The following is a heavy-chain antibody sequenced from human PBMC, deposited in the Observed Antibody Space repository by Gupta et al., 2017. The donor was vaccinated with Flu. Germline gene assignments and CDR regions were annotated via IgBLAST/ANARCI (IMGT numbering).Heavy chain of an antibody. CDR3: ARHDYVYAFDI. V-gene: IGHV1-8*01. Sequence: QVQLVQSGAEVKKPGASVKVYCEASGYTFTSYDINWVRQATGQGLGWMGWMNPNSNHTGHAHKFQGRVTMTWNTSISTAYMELSSLRAEDTAVYYCARHDYVYAFDIWGQGTVVTVSS. D-gene: IGHD4-17*01. CDR1: GYTFTSYD. CDR2: MNPNSNHT. J-gene: IGHJ3*02.